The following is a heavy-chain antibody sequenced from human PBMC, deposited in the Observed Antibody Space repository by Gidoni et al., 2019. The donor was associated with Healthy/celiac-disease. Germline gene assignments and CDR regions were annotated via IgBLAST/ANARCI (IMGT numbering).Heavy chain of an antibody. D-gene: IGHD3-3*01. V-gene: IGHV3-23*01. Sequence: EVQMLESGGGLVQPGGSLRLSCAASGFPFSSYAMSWVRQAPGKGLEWVSGISGSGGRTYYADSVKGRFTISRDNSKNTLYLQMNSLRAEDTAVYYCAKDAILEWLSPLDYWGQGTLVTVSS. CDR1: GFPFSSYA. J-gene: IGHJ4*02. CDR2: ISGSGGRT. CDR3: AKDAILEWLSPLDY.